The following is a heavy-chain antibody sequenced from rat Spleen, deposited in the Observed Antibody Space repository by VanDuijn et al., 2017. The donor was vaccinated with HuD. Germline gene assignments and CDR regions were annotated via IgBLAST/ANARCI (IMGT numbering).Heavy chain of an antibody. Sequence: EVQLVESGGGLVQPGRSMKLSCAASGFTFSNYDMAWVRQAPTKGLEWVASISYDGSSTYYRDSVKGRFTVSRDNAKSTLFLQMDSLRSEDTATYYCTTTAYYWYFDFWGPGTMVTVSS. J-gene: IGHJ1*01. V-gene: IGHV5-20*01. CDR3: TTTAYYWYFDF. CDR2: ISYDGSST. CDR1: GFTFSNYD.